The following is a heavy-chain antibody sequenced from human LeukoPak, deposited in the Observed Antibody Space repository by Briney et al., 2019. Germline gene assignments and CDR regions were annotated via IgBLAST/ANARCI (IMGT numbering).Heavy chain of an antibody. CDR3: ARLKIMTTVTTPFDY. Sequence: ASVKVSCKASGYTFTGYYMHWVRQAGGQGREWMGWINSNSGETNYAQKFQGRVTMTRDTSISTAYMELSRLRSDDTAVYYCARLKIMTTVTTPFDYWGQGTLVTVSS. V-gene: IGHV1-2*02. CDR2: INSNSGET. J-gene: IGHJ4*02. D-gene: IGHD4-17*01. CDR1: GYTFTGYY.